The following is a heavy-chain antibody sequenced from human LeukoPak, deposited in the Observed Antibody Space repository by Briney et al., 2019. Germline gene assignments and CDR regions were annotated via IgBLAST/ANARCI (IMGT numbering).Heavy chain of an antibody. CDR3: ARSPPGDYDSRGHYYKENYYYFDY. CDR1: GGSFSGYY. Sequence: SETLSLTCAVYGGSFSGYYWSWIRQPPGKGLEWIGEINHSGSTNYNPSLKSRVTISVDTSKNQFSLKLSSVTAADTAVYYCARSPPGDYDSRGHYYKENYYYFDYWGQGTLVTVSS. CDR2: INHSGST. J-gene: IGHJ4*02. D-gene: IGHD3-22*01. V-gene: IGHV4-34*01.